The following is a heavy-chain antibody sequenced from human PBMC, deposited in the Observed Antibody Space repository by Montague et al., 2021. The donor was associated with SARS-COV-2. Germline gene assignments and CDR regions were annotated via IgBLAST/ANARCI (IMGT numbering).Heavy chain of an antibody. Sequence: SETLSLTCTVYGGSFSGYYWSWIRQPPGKGLEWIGEINDSGSTYYNPSLKSRVTISVDTSKNQFSLKLSSVTAADTAVYYCARGRAARSITNFGVVNPAIRYYDYLDVWGKGTMVTVSS. CDR2: INDSGST. J-gene: IGHJ6*03. V-gene: IGHV4-34*01. D-gene: IGHD3-3*01. CDR3: ARGRAARSITNFGVVNPAIRYYDYLDV. CDR1: GGSFSGYY.